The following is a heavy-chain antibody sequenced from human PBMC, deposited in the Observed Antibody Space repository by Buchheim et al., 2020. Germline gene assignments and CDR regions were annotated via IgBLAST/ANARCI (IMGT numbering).Heavy chain of an antibody. D-gene: IGHD6-19*01. V-gene: IGHV3-48*03. CDR1: GFTFSSYE. CDR3: ARGRDSGWPLDY. J-gene: IGHJ4*02. CDR2: ITSGGSAI. Sequence: EVQLVESGGGLVQPVGSLRLSCAASGFTFSSYEMNWVRQAPGKGLEWVSYITSGGSAIYYADSVKGRFTISRGTATNSLYLQMNSLGAEDTAGYYCARGRDSGWPLDYWGQGTL.